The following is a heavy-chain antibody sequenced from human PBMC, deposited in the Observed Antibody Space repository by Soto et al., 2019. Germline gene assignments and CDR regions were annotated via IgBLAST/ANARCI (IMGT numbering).Heavy chain of an antibody. CDR3: ATDSSLAYCGGDCKKPDAFDI. CDR1: GYTLTELS. V-gene: IGHV1-24*01. CDR2: FDPEDGET. J-gene: IGHJ3*02. D-gene: IGHD2-21*02. Sequence: ASVKVSCKVSGYTLTELSMHWVRQAPGKGLEWMGGFDPEDGETIYAQKFQGRVTMTEDTSTDTAYMELSSLRSEDTAVYYCATDSSLAYCGGDCKKPDAFDIWAQGTMVTVSS.